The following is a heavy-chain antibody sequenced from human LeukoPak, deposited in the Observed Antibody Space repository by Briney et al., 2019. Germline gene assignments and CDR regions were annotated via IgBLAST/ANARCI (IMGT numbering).Heavy chain of an antibody. V-gene: IGHV4-59*01. CDR2: IYYSGST. Sequence: SETLSLTCTVSGGSISSYYWSWIRQPPGKRLEWIGYIYYSGSTNYNPSLKSRVTISVDTSKNQFSLKLSSVTAADTAVYYCARTTEAHSWRTRYYDYYMDVWGKGTTVTVSS. J-gene: IGHJ6*03. CDR1: GGSISSYY. CDR3: ARTTEAHSWRTRYYDYYMDV. D-gene: IGHD6-13*01.